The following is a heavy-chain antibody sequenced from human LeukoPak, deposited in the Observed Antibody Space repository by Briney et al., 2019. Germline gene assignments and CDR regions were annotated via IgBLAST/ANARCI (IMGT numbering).Heavy chain of an antibody. CDR1: GFTYSSSE. CDR3: AELGITMIGGV. V-gene: IGHV3-48*03. Sequence: GGSLRLSCAASGFTYSSSEMNWVRQAPGKGLEWVSYISSSGSTIYYADSVKGRFTISRDNAKNSLYLQMNSLRAEDTAVYYCAELGITMIGGVWGKGTTVTISS. CDR2: ISSSGSTI. J-gene: IGHJ6*04. D-gene: IGHD3-10*02.